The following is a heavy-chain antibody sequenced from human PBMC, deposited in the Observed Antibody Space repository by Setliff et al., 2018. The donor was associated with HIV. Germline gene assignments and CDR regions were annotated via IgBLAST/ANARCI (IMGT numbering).Heavy chain of an antibody. CDR2: FYTNGNT. CDR1: GGSISDSH. CDR3: ANDRYTGSYYPDF. J-gene: IGHJ4*01. D-gene: IGHD1-26*01. Sequence: KTSETLSLTCSVSGGSISDSHWSWIRQPAGKGLEWLGRFYTNGNTYYNPSLRSRVTVSVDTSKNRFTLKMTYMTAADTAIYYCANDRYTGSYYPDFWGRGIQVTVSS. V-gene: IGHV4-4*07.